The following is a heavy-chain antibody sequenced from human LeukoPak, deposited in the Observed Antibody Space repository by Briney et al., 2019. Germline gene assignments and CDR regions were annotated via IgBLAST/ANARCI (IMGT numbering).Heavy chain of an antibody. D-gene: IGHD3-10*01. CDR2: ISGSGGST. CDR1: GFTFSSYA. J-gene: IGHJ4*02. Sequence: GGSLRLSCAASGFTFSSYAMSWVRQAPGKGLEWVSAISGSGGSTYYADSVKGRFTISRDNSKNTLYLRMNSLRAEDTAVYYCAKDRVSRLLWFGEYHYWGQGTLVTVSS. CDR3: AKDRVSRLLWFGEYHY. V-gene: IGHV3-23*01.